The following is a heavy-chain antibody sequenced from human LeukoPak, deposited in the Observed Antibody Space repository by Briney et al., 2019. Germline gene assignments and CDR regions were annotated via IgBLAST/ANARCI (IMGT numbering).Heavy chain of an antibody. D-gene: IGHD6-13*01. J-gene: IGHJ4*02. CDR1: GFTFSSYA. V-gene: IGHV3-30-3*01. Sequence: AGGSLRLSCAASGFTFSSYAMHWVRQAPGKGLEWVAVISYDGSNKYYADSVKGRFTISRDNSKNTLYLQMNSLRAEDTAVYYCARDQGYSSSWYPDYWGQGTLVTVSS. CDR3: ARDQGYSSSWYPDY. CDR2: ISYDGSNK.